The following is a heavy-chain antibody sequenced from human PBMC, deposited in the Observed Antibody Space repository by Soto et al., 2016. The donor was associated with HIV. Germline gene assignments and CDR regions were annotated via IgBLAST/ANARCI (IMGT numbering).Heavy chain of an antibody. Sequence: EVQLVESGGGLVQPGGSLRLSCAASGFTFSSYAMHWVRQAPGKGLEYVSAISSNGGSTYYANSVKGRFTISRDNSKNTLYLQMGSLRAEDTAVYYCARDTYYDILTGYYLDAFDIWAEGRMVTVSS. CDR1: GFTFSSYA. CDR2: ISSNGGST. D-gene: IGHD3-9*01. CDR3: ARDTYYDILTGYYLDAFDI. J-gene: IGHJ3*02. V-gene: IGHV3-64*01.